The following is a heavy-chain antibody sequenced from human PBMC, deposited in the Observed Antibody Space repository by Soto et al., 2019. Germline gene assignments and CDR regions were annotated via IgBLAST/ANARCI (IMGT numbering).Heavy chain of an antibody. Sequence: ASVKVSFKASGYRFTDYHIHWVRQAPGQGIEWLGRINPKSGGTSTAQKFQGWVTMTTDTSISTASMELTRLTSDDTAIYYCARGDSTDSSIFVYSSFYDLYIDALGQGPTVSVS. CDR2: INPKSGGT. V-gene: IGHV1-2*04. D-gene: IGHD2-8*01. J-gene: IGHJ6*02. CDR1: GYRFTDYH. CDR3: ARGDSTDSSIFVYSSFYDLYIDA.